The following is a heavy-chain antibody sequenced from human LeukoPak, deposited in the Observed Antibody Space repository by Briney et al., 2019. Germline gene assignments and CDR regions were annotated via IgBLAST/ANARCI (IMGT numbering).Heavy chain of an antibody. Sequence: SETLSLTCTVSGGSISSYYWSWIRQPAGKGLEYIARIYSSGGTNYNPSLKSRVTMSVDTSKNQFSLKLSSVTAADTAVYYCARDPGSESFKSFDYWGQGTLVTVSS. V-gene: IGHV4-4*07. D-gene: IGHD3-10*01. CDR2: IYSSGGT. CDR1: GGSISSYY. CDR3: ARDPGSESFKSFDY. J-gene: IGHJ4*02.